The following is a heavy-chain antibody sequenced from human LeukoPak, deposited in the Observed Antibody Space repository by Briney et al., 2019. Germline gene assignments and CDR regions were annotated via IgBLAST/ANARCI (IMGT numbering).Heavy chain of an antibody. D-gene: IGHD3-22*01. J-gene: IGHJ4*02. CDR3: ARVGLGVSSGY. CDR1: GYTFTGYY. V-gene: IGHV1-2*06. Sequence: ASVKVSCKASGYTFTGYYLHWVRQAPGQGLEWMGRINPSSGDRNHAQKFQDRVTLTRDTSISTVYMELTGLRSNDTAVYYCARVGLGVSSGYWGQGTLVTVSS. CDR2: INPSSGDR.